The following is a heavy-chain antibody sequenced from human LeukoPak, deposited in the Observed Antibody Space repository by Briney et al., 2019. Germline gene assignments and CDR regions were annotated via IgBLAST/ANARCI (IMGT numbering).Heavy chain of an antibody. CDR1: GFTFSSYG. CDR3: AKGAKGMSSSWYLFDY. J-gene: IGHJ4*02. D-gene: IGHD6-13*01. CDR2: IRYDGSNK. V-gene: IGHV3-30*02. Sequence: GGSLRLSCAASGFTFSSYGMHWVRQAPGKGLEWVAFIRYDGSNKYYADSVKGRFTISRDNSKNTLYLQMNSLRAEDTAVYYCAKGAKGMSSSWYLFDYWGQGTLVTVSS.